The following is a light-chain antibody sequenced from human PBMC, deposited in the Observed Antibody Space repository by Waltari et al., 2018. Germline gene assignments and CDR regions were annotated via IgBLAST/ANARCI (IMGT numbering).Light chain of an antibody. CDR3: QQVNSHPQT. V-gene: IGKV1-9*01. J-gene: IGKJ5*01. CDR2: GTY. CDR1: QVINTY. Sequence: DIQLTQSPSFLSASVGARVTITCRASQVINTYLAWYQQKPGESPKLLIYGTYTLQSGVPSRFSGSGSGTEFTLTITGLQPEDFATYYCQQVNSHPQTFGQGTRLDIK.